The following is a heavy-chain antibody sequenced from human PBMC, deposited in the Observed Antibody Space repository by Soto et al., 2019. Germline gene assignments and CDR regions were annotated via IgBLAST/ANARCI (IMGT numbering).Heavy chain of an antibody. V-gene: IGHV4-61*01. CDR2: IYYSGST. CDR3: ARDFYCSGGSCSYY. CDR1: GGSVSSGSYY. D-gene: IGHD2-15*01. J-gene: IGHJ4*02. Sequence: SETLSLTCTVSGGSVSSGSYYWSWIRQPPGKGLEWIGYIYYSGSTNYNPSLKSRVTISVDTSKNQFSLKLSSVTAADTAVYYCARDFYCSGGSCSYYWGQGTLVTVSS.